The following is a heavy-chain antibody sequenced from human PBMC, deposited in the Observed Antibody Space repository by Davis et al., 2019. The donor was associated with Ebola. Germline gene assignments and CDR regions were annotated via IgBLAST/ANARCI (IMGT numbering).Heavy chain of an antibody. CDR2: IYYSGST. D-gene: IGHD4-23*01. Sequence: SETLSLTCTVSGGSISSGGYYWSWIRQHPGKGLEWIGYIYYSGSTYYNPSLKSRVTISVDTSKNQFSLKLSSVTAADTAVYYWAREDYVGPYYYGMDVWGKGTTVTVSS. CDR3: AREDYVGPYYYGMDV. CDR1: GGSISSGGYY. J-gene: IGHJ6*04. V-gene: IGHV4-31*03.